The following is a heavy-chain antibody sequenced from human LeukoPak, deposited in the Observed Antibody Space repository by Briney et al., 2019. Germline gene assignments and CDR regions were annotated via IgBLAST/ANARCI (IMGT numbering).Heavy chain of an antibody. CDR2: ISGNGGST. Sequence: PGGSLRLSCAASGFTFSSFAMTWVRQAPGKGLEWVSGISGNGGSTYYADSVKGRFTISRDNSKNTIYLQMNSLRDEDTAVYYCAKDTTPYYWGQGTLVTASS. V-gene: IGHV3-23*01. CDR1: GFTFSSFA. D-gene: IGHD1-26*01. J-gene: IGHJ4*02. CDR3: AKDTTPYY.